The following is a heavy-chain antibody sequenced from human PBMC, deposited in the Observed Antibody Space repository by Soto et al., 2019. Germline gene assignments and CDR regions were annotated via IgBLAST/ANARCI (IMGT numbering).Heavy chain of an antibody. Sequence: PSATQSLTCTVSGGSISSYYWGWLRQTPGKGLEWIGDISDSGRTTYNSSLQSRVTISVDTSKNQLSLRLKSVTAADTAVYYCARVAINFRDNSAMFDPWGQGTLVTVSS. CDR2: ISDSGRT. D-gene: IGHD3-22*01. CDR1: GGSISSYY. J-gene: IGHJ5*02. CDR3: ARVAINFRDNSAMFDP. V-gene: IGHV4-59*01.